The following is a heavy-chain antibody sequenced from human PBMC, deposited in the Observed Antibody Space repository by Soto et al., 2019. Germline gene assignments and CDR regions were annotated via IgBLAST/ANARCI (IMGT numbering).Heavy chain of an antibody. J-gene: IGHJ5*02. Sequence: PSETLSLTCSVSGGSISTYYWSWIRQSPGKGLEWIGYLYNRGNTNYNPSLKSRVTISVDTSKNQFSLELRSVTAADTAVYYCARDREHTYGNCFDPWGQGTLVTVSS. D-gene: IGHD5-18*01. V-gene: IGHV4-59*01. CDR2: LYNRGNT. CDR3: ARDREHTYGNCFDP. CDR1: GGSISTYY.